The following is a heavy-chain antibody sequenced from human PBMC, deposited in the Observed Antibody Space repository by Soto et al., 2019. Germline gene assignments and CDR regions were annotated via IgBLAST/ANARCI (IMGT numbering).Heavy chain of an antibody. Sequence: QVQLVQSGPEVKKPGASVTLSCKASGYNFNNYGISWLRQAPGQGLEWMGWISGNNGNTQYGQKFQGRVSLTTDSSTSTAYMEMRSLRSDDTADYYCVRRVVTTLDDAFDIWGPGTRVTVSS. V-gene: IGHV1-18*01. CDR2: ISGNNGNT. D-gene: IGHD2-21*02. CDR3: VRRVVTTLDDAFDI. J-gene: IGHJ3*02. CDR1: GYNFNNYG.